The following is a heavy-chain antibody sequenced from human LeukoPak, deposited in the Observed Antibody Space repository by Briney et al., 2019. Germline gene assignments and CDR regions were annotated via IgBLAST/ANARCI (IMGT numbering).Heavy chain of an antibody. Sequence: PSETLSLTCAVYGGSFSGYYWSWIRQPPGKGLEWIGEINHSGSTNYNPSLKSRVTISVDTSKNQFSLKLSSVTAADTAVYYCARGRSTVTVYYYYYYYMDVWGKGTTVTVSS. CDR3: ARGRSTVTVYYYYYYYMDV. CDR2: INHSGST. V-gene: IGHV4-34*01. D-gene: IGHD4-17*01. CDR1: GGSFSGYY. J-gene: IGHJ6*03.